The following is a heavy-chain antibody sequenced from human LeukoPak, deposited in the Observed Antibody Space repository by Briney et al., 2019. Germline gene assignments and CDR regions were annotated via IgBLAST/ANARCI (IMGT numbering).Heavy chain of an antibody. CDR2: IWYDGSNK. CDR3: AREFGVVVVAATNYYYYGMDV. CDR1: GFTFSSYG. J-gene: IGHJ6*02. D-gene: IGHD2-15*01. Sequence: GRSLRLSCAASGFTFSSYGMHWVRQAPGKGLEWVAVIWYDGSNKYYADSVKGRFTISRDNSKNTLYLQMNSLRAEDTAVYYCAREFGVVVVAATNYYYYGMDVWGQGTTVTVSS. V-gene: IGHV3-33*01.